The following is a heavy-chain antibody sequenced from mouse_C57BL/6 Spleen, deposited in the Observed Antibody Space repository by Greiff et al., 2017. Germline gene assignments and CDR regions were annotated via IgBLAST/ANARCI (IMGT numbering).Heavy chain of an antibody. CDR2: INPNNGGT. D-gene: IGHD3-2*02. Sequence: VQLQQSGPELVKPGASVKISCKASGYTFTDYYMNWVKQSHGQSLEWIGDINPNNGGTSYNQKFKGKATLTVDKSSSTAYMELRSLTSEDSAVYYCASDFRAFDVWGTGTTVTVSS. V-gene: IGHV1-26*01. J-gene: IGHJ1*03. CDR3: ASDFRAFDV. CDR1: GYTFTDYY.